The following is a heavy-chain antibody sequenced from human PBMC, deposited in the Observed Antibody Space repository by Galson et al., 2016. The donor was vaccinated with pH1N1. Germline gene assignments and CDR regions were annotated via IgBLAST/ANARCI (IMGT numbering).Heavy chain of an antibody. V-gene: IGHV1-2*06. CDR2: INPDSGDT. CDR3: ATSVEGSGSYYFDY. J-gene: IGHJ4*02. Sequence: SVKVSCKASGYTFTVYYLHWVRQAPGQGLEWMGRINPDSGDTRYTQKFQGRVTMTSDTSITTAYMELTSVTYDDTAVYFCATSVEGSGSYYFDYWGQGTLVTVSS. D-gene: IGHD3-22*01. CDR1: GYTFTVYY.